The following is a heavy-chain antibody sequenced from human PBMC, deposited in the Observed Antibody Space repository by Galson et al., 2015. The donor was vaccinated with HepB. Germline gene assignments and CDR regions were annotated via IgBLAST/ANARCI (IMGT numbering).Heavy chain of an antibody. V-gene: IGHV5-51*01. CDR2: IYPGDSDT. CDR1: GYSFTSYW. CDR3: ARHPNNWNFDDAFDI. J-gene: IGHJ3*02. Sequence: SGAEVKKPGESLKISCKGSGYSFTSYWIGWVRQMPGKGLEWMGIIYPGDSDTRYSPSFQGQVTISADKSISTAYLQWSSLKASDTAMYYCARHPNNWNFDDAFDIWGQGTMVTVSS. D-gene: IGHD1-20*01.